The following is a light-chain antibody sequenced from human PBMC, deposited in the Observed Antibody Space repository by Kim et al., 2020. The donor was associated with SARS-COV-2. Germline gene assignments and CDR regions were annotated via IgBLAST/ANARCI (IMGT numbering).Light chain of an antibody. CDR2: GGS. CDR1: VNDN. J-gene: IGKJ1*01. CDR3: QQYDEWPWT. V-gene: IGKV3D-15*01. Sequence: VNDNLAWYQQKPGQPPRLLVYGGSVTTTYIPARFSGSGSKTEYTLTVTSLQSEDFAIYYCQQYDEWPWTFGQGTKVDIK.